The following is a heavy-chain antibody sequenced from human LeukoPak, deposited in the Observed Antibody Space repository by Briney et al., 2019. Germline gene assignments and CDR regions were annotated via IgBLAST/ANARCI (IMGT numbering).Heavy chain of an antibody. CDR2: MNPSSGNT. J-gene: IGHJ4*02. D-gene: IGHD3-10*01. Sequence: ASVKVSCKASGYTFTSYDINWVRQATGQGLEWMGWMNPSSGNTGYAQKFQGRVTMTRNTSISTAYMELSSLRSEDTAVYYCARVRRVQYYGSGSFNYWGQGTLVTVSS. V-gene: IGHV1-8*01. CDR1: GYTFTSYD. CDR3: ARVRRVQYYGSGSFNY.